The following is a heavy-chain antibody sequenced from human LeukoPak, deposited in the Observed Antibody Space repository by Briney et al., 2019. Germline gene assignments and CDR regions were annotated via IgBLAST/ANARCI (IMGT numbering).Heavy chain of an antibody. D-gene: IGHD3-22*01. CDR2: IYYSGST. CDR3: ARASYYYDSSGYDY. V-gene: IGHV4-59*01. Sequence: SGTLSLTCTVSGGSLSSYYWGWVRQPPGKGLERIGDIYYSGSTKYNSSLKSRVTISVDTSKHQFSLKLSSVTAADTAVYYCARASYYYDSSGYDYWGQGTLVTVSS. CDR1: GGSLSSYY. J-gene: IGHJ4*02.